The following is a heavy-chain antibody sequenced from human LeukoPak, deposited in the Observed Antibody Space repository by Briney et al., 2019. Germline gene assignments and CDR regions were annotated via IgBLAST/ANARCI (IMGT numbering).Heavy chain of an antibody. V-gene: IGHV4-34*01. CDR2: INHSGST. CDR3: ARVHPPFDYDSSGYYFGGVDY. CDR1: GGSFSGYY. Sequence: PSETLSLTCAVYGGSFSGYYWSWIRQPPGKGLEWIGEINHSGSTNYNPPLKSRVTISVDTSKNQFPLKLSSVTAADTAVYYCARVHPPFDYDSSGYYFGGVDYWGQGTLVTVSS. J-gene: IGHJ4*02. D-gene: IGHD3-22*01.